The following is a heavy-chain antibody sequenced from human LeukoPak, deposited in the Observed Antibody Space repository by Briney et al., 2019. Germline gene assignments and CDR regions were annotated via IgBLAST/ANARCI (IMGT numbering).Heavy chain of an antibody. V-gene: IGHV3-30*03. J-gene: IGHJ4*02. CDR1: GFTFSSYN. Sequence: GGSLRLSCEASGFTFSSYNFHWLRQAPGKGLEWLTVISYDGSYTSYGASVKGRFTVSRDNSQNTLYLQMNGLRAEDTALYYCARDHSAMPSYWGQGTLVTVSS. CDR3: ARDHSAMPSY. D-gene: IGHD2-2*01. CDR2: ISYDGSYT.